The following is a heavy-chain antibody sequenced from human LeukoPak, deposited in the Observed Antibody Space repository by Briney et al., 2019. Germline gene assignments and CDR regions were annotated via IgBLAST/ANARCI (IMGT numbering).Heavy chain of an antibody. V-gene: IGHV4-59*12. J-gene: IGHJ3*02. CDR2: IYYSGST. Sequence: PSETLSLTCTVSGGSISSYYWSWIRQPPGKGLEWIGYIYYSGSTYYNPSLKSRVTISVDTSKNQFSLKLSSVTAADTAVYYCARGPGSAFDIWGQGTMVTVSS. CDR1: GGSISSYY. CDR3: ARGPGSAFDI.